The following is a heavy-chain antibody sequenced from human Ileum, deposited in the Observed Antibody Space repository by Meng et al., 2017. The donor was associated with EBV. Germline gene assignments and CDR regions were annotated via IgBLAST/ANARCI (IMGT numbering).Heavy chain of an antibody. J-gene: IGHJ4*02. V-gene: IGHV4-28*01. CDR3: ARNVPGTSAYYD. D-gene: IGHD3-22*01. CDR2: IYYSGST. Sequence: VRRQESDPGLVTPSATLSLSCAVSGYSIGRTNRWGWIRQPPGKGLEWIGYIYYSGSTSYNPSLKSRVTMSVDTSKNQFSLNLNSVTAVDTAVYYCARNVPGTSAYYDWGQGTLVTVSS. CDR1: GYSIGRTNR.